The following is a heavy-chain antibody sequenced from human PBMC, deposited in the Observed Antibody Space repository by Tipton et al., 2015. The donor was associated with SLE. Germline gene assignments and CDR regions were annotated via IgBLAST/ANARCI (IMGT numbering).Heavy chain of an antibody. Sequence: SLRLSCAASGFTFDDYAMHWVRQAPGKGLEWVPGISWNSGSIGYADSVKGRFTISRDNAKNSLYLQMNSLRAEDTALYYCAKATTERAYGMDVWGQGTTVTVSS. J-gene: IGHJ6*02. V-gene: IGHV3-9*01. D-gene: IGHD4-11*01. CDR2: ISWNSGSI. CDR3: AKATTERAYGMDV. CDR1: GFTFDDYA.